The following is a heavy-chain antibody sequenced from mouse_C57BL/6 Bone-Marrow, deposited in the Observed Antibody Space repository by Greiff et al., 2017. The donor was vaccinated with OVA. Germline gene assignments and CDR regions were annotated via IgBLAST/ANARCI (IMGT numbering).Heavy chain of an antibody. V-gene: IGHV14-2*01. CDR2: IDPEDGET. J-gene: IGHJ4*01. CDR1: GFNIKDYY. CDR3: GATMITTRYYYAMDY. Sequence: VQLQQSGAELVKPGASVKLSCTASGFNIKDYYMHWVKQRTEQGLEWIGRIDPEDGETKYAPKFQGKATITADTSSNTAYLQLSSLTSEDTAVYYCGATMITTRYYYAMDYWGQGTSVTVSS. D-gene: IGHD2-4*01.